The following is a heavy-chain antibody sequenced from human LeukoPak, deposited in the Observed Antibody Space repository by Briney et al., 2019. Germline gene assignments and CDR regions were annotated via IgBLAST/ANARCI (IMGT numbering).Heavy chain of an antibody. V-gene: IGHV4-59*01. J-gene: IGHJ6*03. Sequence: PSETLSLTCTVSGGSISSYYWSWIRQPPGKGLEWIGYIYYSGSTNYNPSLKSRVTISVDTSKNQFSLKLSSVTAADTAVYYCARTQYCSGGSCYYSGEDYYMDVWGKGTTVTVSS. CDR1: GGSISSYY. CDR3: ARTQYCSGGSCYYSGEDYYMDV. CDR2: IYYSGST. D-gene: IGHD2-15*01.